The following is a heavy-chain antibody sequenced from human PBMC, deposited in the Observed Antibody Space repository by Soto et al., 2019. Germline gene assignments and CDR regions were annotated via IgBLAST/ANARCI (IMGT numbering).Heavy chain of an antibody. CDR3: ARVGPTGWFDP. V-gene: IGHV1-2*02. CDR2: INTKTGGT. Sequence: QVHLVQSGAEVKKPGASVKVSCKASGYSFTDYYMHWVRQAPGQGLERMGWINTKTGGTNYAQRFQDRVTMTGDTSINTAYMELSRLRSDDTAVYYCARVGPTGWFDPWGQGTLVTVPS. J-gene: IGHJ5*02. CDR1: GYSFTDYY.